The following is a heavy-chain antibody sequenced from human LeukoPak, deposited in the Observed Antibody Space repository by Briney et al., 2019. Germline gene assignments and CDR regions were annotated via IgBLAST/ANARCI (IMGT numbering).Heavy chain of an antibody. CDR1: GGSISSSSYY. D-gene: IGHD6-13*01. Sequence: SETLPLTCTVSGGSISSSSYYWGWIRQPPGKGLEWIGSIYYSGSTYYNPSLKSRVTISVDTSKNQFSLKLSSVTAADTAVYYCASLGAAGIDYWGQGTLVTVSS. CDR3: ASLGAAGIDY. CDR2: IYYSGST. J-gene: IGHJ4*02. V-gene: IGHV4-39*01.